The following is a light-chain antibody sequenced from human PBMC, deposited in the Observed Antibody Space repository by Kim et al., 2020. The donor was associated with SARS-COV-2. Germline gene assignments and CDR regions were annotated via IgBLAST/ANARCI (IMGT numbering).Light chain of an antibody. CDR3: QPRSSWPLT. CDR1: QSVSSS. V-gene: IGKV3-11*01. CDR2: GAS. J-gene: IGKJ4*01. Sequence: IVLTQSPATLSLSPGERATLSCRASQSVSSSFAWYQQKPGQTPRLLIYGASNRAPGIPARFTGSGSGTDFTLTISSLGPEESAVYYCQPRSSWPLTFVAGT.